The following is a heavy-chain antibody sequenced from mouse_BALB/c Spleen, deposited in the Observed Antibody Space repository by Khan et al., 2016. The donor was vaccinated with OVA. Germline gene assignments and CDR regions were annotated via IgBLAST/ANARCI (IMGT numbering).Heavy chain of an antibody. V-gene: IGHV2-6-1*01. Sequence: QVQLKQSGPGLVAPSQSLSITCTISGFPLTNYGIHWVRQPPGKGLEWLVMIWSDGSTTYNSALKSRLSISKDNSKSQVFLKMSSLQTDDTAMHYCARQPYYHYNIMDYWGQGTSVTVSS. D-gene: IGHD2-10*01. CDR2: IWSDGST. J-gene: IGHJ4*01. CDR3: ARQPYYHYNIMDY. CDR1: GFPLTNYG.